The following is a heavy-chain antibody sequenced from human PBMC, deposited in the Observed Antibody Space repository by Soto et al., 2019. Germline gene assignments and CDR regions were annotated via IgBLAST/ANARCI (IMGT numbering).Heavy chain of an antibody. CDR1: GGSISSYY. CDR3: TRRESGGFFLY. J-gene: IGHJ4*02. CDR2: IYYSGST. D-gene: IGHD3-3*01. V-gene: IGHV4-59*01. Sequence: SGTLSLTCTVSGGSISSYYWSWIRQPPGKGLEWIGYIYYSGSTNYNPSLKSRVTISVDTSKNQFSLNLSSVTAAATAVYYCTRRESGGFFLYWGQRPLVSLSS.